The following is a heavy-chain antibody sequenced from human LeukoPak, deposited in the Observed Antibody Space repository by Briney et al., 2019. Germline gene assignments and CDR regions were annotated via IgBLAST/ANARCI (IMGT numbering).Heavy chain of an antibody. Sequence: GGSLRLSCAASGFIFSDYNMNWVRQAPGKGLEWVSAISGGGGNTYYADSVKGRFTISRDNSKNTLYLQMNSLRAEDTAVYYCGKNRYSGSLSPFDIWGQGTMVTVSS. J-gene: IGHJ3*02. CDR3: GKNRYSGSLSPFDI. D-gene: IGHD1-26*01. V-gene: IGHV3-23*01. CDR2: ISGGGGNT. CDR1: GFIFSDYN.